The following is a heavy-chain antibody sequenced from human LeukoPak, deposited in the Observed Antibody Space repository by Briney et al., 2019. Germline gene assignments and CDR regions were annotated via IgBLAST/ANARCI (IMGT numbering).Heavy chain of an antibody. CDR1: GFTFSSFA. V-gene: IGHV3-30*15. D-gene: IGHD2-21*02. CDR2: MSSDGTRE. Sequence: PGGSLRLSCAASGFTFSSFAMHWVRQAPGKGLEWVAVMSSDGTRENYADSVKGRFTISRDNSKSTLFLQMSSLRPEDTAVYYCSRDGDVTGETSDYWGQGTLVTVSS. J-gene: IGHJ4*02. CDR3: SRDGDVTGETSDY.